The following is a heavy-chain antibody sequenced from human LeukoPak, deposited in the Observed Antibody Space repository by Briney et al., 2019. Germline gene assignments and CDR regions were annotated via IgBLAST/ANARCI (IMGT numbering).Heavy chain of an antibody. CDR3: ARVGYYDSSGYCYDY. CDR2: INSDGSST. J-gene: IGHJ4*02. Sequence: PGGSLRLSCAASGFTFSSYWMHWVRQAPGKGLAWVSRINSDGSSTSYADSVKGRFTISRDNAKNTLYLQMNSLRAEDTAVYYCARVGYYDSSGYCYDYWGQGTLVTVSS. D-gene: IGHD3-22*01. V-gene: IGHV3-74*01. CDR1: GFTFSSYW.